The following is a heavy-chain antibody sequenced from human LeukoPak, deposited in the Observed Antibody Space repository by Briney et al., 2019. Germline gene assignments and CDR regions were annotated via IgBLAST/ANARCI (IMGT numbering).Heavy chain of an antibody. Sequence: ASVKVSCKASGGTFSSYAISWVRQAPGQGLEWMGIINPSGGSTSYAQKFQGRVTMTRDTSTSTVYMELSSLRSEDTAVYYCARDRGSWSFDYWGQGTLVTVSS. J-gene: IGHJ4*02. CDR3: ARDRGSWSFDY. D-gene: IGHD6-13*01. CDR2: INPSGGST. CDR1: GGTFSSYA. V-gene: IGHV1-46*01.